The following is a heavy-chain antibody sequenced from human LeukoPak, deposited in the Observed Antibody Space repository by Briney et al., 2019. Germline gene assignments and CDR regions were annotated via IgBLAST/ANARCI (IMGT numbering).Heavy chain of an antibody. D-gene: IGHD3-10*01. V-gene: IGHV3-23*01. Sequence: GGSLRLSCAASGFTFSSYAMSGVRQAPGKGLEGVSGISGSGGSTYYGESVKGRFTISRDNSKNTLYLQVNSLRAEDTAVYYCAKAGRPVSKYYFDYWGQGTLVTVSS. CDR2: ISGSGGST. J-gene: IGHJ4*02. CDR3: AKAGRPVSKYYFDY. CDR1: GFTFSSYA.